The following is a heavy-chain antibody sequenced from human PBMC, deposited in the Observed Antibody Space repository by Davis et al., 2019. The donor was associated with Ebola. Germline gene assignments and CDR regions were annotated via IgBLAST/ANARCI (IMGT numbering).Heavy chain of an antibody. CDR2: ISYDGSNK. V-gene: IGHV3-30*18. CDR1: GFTFSSYG. J-gene: IGHJ4*02. Sequence: GESLKISCAASGFTFSSYGMHWVRQAPGKGLEWVAVISYDGSNKYYADSVKGRFTISRDNSKNTLYLQMNSLRAEDTAVYYCAKDDLDYWGQGTLVTVSS. CDR3: AKDDLDY.